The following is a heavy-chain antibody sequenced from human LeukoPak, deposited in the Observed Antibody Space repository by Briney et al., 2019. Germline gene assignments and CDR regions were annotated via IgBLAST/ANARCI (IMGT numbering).Heavy chain of an antibody. CDR1: GGSISNSNW. CDR3: ARTRTSCYSFWPFDV. Sequence: PSETLSLTCAVSGGSISNSNWWSWVRQPPGKGLEWIGEIYHSGSTNYNPSLKGRVTISVDKSKIQFSLKLTSVTAADTAVYYCARTRTSCYSFWPFDVWGQGTMVTVSS. J-gene: IGHJ3*01. D-gene: IGHD2-2*01. CDR2: IYHSGST. V-gene: IGHV4-4*02.